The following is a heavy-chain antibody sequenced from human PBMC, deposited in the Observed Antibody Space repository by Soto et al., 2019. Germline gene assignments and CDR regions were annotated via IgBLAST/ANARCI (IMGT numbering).Heavy chain of an antibody. CDR1: GFTFSTYS. V-gene: IGHV3-48*02. CDR3: ARGSPFLP. CDR2: ISSTSTTI. J-gene: IGHJ4*02. Sequence: GGSLRLSCAASGFTFSTYSMNWVRQAPGKGLEWVSYISSTSTTIYYTDSVKGRFTVSRDNAKNSLYLQMSSLRDEDTAVYYCARGSPFLPWGQGTLVTVSS.